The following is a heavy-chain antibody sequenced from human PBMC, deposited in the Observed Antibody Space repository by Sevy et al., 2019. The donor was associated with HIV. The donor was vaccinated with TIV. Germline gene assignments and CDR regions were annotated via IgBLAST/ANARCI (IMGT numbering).Heavy chain of an antibody. CDR3: ARDLESYNYGAYGPSFMPDY. V-gene: IGHV3-33*01. J-gene: IGHJ4*02. CDR1: GFTFSSYG. Sequence: GGSLRLSCAASGFTFSSYGMHWVRQAPGKGLEWVAVIWFDGSNTFYADSVKGRFTTSRDIAENTLHLQMNSLRAEDTAVYYCARDLESYNYGAYGPSFMPDYWGQGTVVTVSS. D-gene: IGHD1-1*01. CDR2: IWFDGSNT.